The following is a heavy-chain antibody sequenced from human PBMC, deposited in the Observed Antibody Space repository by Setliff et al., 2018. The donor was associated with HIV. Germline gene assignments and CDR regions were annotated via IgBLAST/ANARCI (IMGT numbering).Heavy chain of an antibody. CDR3: ARAIGGSRTDFDY. J-gene: IGHJ4*02. Sequence: PSETLSLTCTVSGGSISSHSWSWIRQPPGKGLEWIGYIHYSGSTNYNPSLKSRVTISIDTSKNQFSLKLTSVTAADTAVYYWARAIGGSRTDFDYWGQGTLVTVSS. D-gene: IGHD2-2*01. V-gene: IGHV4-59*11. CDR1: GGSISSHS. CDR2: IHYSGST.